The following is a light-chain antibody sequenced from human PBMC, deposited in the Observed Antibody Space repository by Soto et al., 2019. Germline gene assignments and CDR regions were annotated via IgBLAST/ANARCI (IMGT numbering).Light chain of an antibody. V-gene: IGKV3-11*01. Sequence: EIVLTQSPATLSLSPGERATLSCRASQSVSSYLAWYQHKPGQAPMLLIYDASKRATGIPARFSGSGSGTDFPLTISSLEPEDFAVYYCQQRSNWPPTWTFGQGTRVEIK. CDR2: DAS. CDR1: QSVSSY. J-gene: IGKJ1*01. CDR3: QQRSNWPPTWT.